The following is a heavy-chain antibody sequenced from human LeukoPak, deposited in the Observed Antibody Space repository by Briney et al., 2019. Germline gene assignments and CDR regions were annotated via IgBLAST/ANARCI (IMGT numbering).Heavy chain of an antibody. Sequence: ASVKVSCKASGYTFTGYYMHWARQAPGQGLEGMGGINPNSGGTNYEQKFQGRVTMTRDTSISTAYMELSRLRSDDTAVYYCARVLGSGIYYYGMDVWGQGTTVTVSS. V-gene: IGHV1-2*02. CDR1: GYTFTGYY. CDR3: ARVLGSGIYYYGMDV. CDR2: INPNSGGT. J-gene: IGHJ6*02. D-gene: IGHD3-10*01.